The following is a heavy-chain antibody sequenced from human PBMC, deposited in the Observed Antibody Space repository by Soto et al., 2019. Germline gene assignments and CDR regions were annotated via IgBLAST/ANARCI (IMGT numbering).Heavy chain of an antibody. CDR3: ARDYGSSWYDYYYYGMDV. CDR2: ISSSSSYI. Sequence: LRLSCAASGFTFSSYSMNWVRQAPGKGLEWVSSISSSSSYIYYADSVKGRFTISRDNAKNSLYLQMNSLRAEDTAVYYCARDYGSSWYDYYYYGMDVWGQGTTVTVSS. V-gene: IGHV3-21*01. J-gene: IGHJ6*02. D-gene: IGHD6-13*01. CDR1: GFTFSSYS.